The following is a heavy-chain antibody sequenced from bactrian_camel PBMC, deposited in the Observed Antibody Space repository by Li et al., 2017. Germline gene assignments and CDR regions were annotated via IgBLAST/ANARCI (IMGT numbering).Heavy chain of an antibody. CDR1: GRTYSKWC. CDR3: AVRGPYCGGVLGTIWTMYGV. D-gene: IGHD3*01. Sequence: VQLVESGGGSVQAGGSLRLSCAASGRTYSKWCMGWFRQISGKEREGLATIDSRGITAYADSVKGRFTISQDNAKNTVYLQMNSLKPEDTAMYYCAVRGPYCGGVLGTIWTMYGVWGQGTQVTVS. V-gene: IGHV3S53*01. J-gene: IGHJ4*01. CDR2: IDSRGIT.